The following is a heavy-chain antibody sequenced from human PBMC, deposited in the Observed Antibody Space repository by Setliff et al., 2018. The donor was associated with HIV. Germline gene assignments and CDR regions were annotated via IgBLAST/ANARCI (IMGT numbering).Heavy chain of an antibody. CDR1: GDSISTSNSY. CDR3: ARHAPYDSSAYEVWYYYMDV. V-gene: IGHV4-39*01. D-gene: IGHD3-22*01. Sequence: SETLSLTCTVSGDSISTSNSYWGWVRQPPGKGLEWIGSLYYGGSTYYNPSLKSRVTISVDTSKNQFSLKLSSVTAADTAVYYCARHAPYDSSAYEVWYYYMDVWGKGTTVTVSS. CDR2: LYYGGST. J-gene: IGHJ6*03.